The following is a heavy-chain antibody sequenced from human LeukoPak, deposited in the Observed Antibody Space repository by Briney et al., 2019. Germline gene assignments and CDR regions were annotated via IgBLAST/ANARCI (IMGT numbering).Heavy chain of an antibody. CDR2: IRYDGSDK. D-gene: IGHD3-10*01. V-gene: IGHV3-30*02. Sequence: PGGSLRLSCAASGFTFSSYGMHWVRQAPGKGLGWVAFIRYDGSDKYYADSVKGRFTISRDNSKNTLYLQMDSLRAEDTAVYYCAKDNTRGGYYYYYMDAWGKGTTVTVSS. J-gene: IGHJ6*03. CDR3: AKDNTRGGYYYYYMDA. CDR1: GFTFSSYG.